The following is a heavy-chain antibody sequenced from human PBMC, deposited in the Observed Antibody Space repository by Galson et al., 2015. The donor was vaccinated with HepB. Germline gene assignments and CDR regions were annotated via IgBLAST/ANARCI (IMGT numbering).Heavy chain of an antibody. V-gene: IGHV6-1*01. CDR1: GDSVSIDSAA. D-gene: IGHD1-26*01. CDR3: ARGGRGSSPPHSYFAY. Sequence: CAISGDSVSIDSAAWNWIRQSPSRGLEWLGRTYYRSKWYNDYAPSVKSRITINPDTSKNQFSLQLKYVTPEDTAVYFCARGGRGSSPPHSYFAYWGRGTLVTVSS. J-gene: IGHJ4*02. CDR2: TYYRSKWYN.